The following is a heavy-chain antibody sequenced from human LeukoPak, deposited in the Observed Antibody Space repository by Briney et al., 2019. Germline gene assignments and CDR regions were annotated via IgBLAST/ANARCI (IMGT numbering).Heavy chain of an antibody. Sequence: GVLRLSCAASGFTLGNYAMSWVRQAPGKGLEWVSAISGSGVSTYYADSVKGRFTISRDNPRNTLYLQMNSLRGEDTAVYYCAKDRAPFWSGYYFDSWGQGTLVTVSS. J-gene: IGHJ4*02. V-gene: IGHV3-23*01. CDR1: GFTLGNYA. CDR2: ISGSGVST. D-gene: IGHD3-3*01. CDR3: AKDRAPFWSGYYFDS.